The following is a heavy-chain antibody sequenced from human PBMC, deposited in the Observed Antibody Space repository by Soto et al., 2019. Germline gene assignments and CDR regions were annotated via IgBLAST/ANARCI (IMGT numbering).Heavy chain of an antibody. Sequence: GGSLRLSCAASGFAFSSYAMSWVRQAPGKGLEWVSAISGSGGSTYYADSVKGRFTISRDNSKNTLYLQMNSLRAEDTAVYYCAKEGDYGDYEFTVDYWGQGTLVTVSS. CDR2: ISGSGGST. D-gene: IGHD4-17*01. CDR3: AKEGDYGDYEFTVDY. CDR1: GFAFSSYA. V-gene: IGHV3-23*01. J-gene: IGHJ4*02.